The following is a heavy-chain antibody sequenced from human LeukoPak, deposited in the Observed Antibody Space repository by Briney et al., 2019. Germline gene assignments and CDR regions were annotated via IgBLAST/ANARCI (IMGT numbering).Heavy chain of an antibody. CDR2: IYHSGST. CDR3: ARDTRFGEPK. Sequence: PSQTLSLTCAVSGGSISSGGYSWSWIRQPPGKGLEWIGYIYHSGSTYYNPSLKSRVTISVDRSKNQFSLKLSSVTAADTAVYYCARDTRFGEPKWGQGTLVTVSS. V-gene: IGHV4-30-2*01. D-gene: IGHD3-10*01. CDR1: GGSISSGGYS. J-gene: IGHJ4*02.